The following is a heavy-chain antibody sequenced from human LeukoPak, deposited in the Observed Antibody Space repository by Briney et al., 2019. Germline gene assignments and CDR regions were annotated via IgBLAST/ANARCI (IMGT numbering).Heavy chain of an antibody. CDR3: ARDTQHHY. Sequence: GASVKVSCKASGGTFSSYAISWVRQAPGQGLEWMGRIIPILGIANYAQKFQGRVTITADRSTSTAYMELSSLRSEDTAMYYCARDTQHHYWGQGTLVTVSS. V-gene: IGHV1-69*04. CDR2: IIPILGIA. D-gene: IGHD6-13*01. CDR1: GGTFSSYA. J-gene: IGHJ4*02.